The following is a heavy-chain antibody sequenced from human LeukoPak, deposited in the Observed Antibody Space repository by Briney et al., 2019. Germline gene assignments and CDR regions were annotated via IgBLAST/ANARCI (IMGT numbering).Heavy chain of an antibody. CDR3: ARHTRTTVTSFNY. D-gene: IGHD4-17*01. V-gene: IGHV4-39*01. CDR1: GDSISSTSDY. J-gene: IGHJ1*01. Sequence: PSETLSLTCTASGDSISSTSDYWGWLRQPPGKGLEWIGSFYYGGSSYYNPSLKSRVTISEDTSKNLFSLKVKSVSAADTAVYYCARHTRTTVTSFNYWGQGTQVTVSS. CDR2: FYYGGSS.